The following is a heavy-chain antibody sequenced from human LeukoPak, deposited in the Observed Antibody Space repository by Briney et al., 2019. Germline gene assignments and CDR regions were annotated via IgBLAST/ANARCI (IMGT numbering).Heavy chain of an antibody. J-gene: IGHJ4*02. CDR3: ARRRVRGVIN. V-gene: IGHV3-23*01. CDR2: ISGSGGST. CDR1: GFTFSSYG. Sequence: GGSLRLSCAASGFTFSSYGMSWVRQAPGKGLEWVAAISGSGGSTYYADSVKGRFTISRDNSKNTLYLQMNSLRAEDTAVYYCARRRVRGVINWGQGTLVTVSS. D-gene: IGHD3-10*01.